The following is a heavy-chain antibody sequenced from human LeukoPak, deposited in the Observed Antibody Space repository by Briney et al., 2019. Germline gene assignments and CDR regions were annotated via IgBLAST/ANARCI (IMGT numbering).Heavy chain of an antibody. D-gene: IGHD6-6*01. Sequence: PSETLSLTCTVSGGSISSGSYYWSWIRQPAGTGLEWIGRIYTSGSTNYNPSLKSRVTISVDTSKNQFSLKLSSVTAADTAVYYCARDIAARDYYYGMDVWGQGTTVTVSS. V-gene: IGHV4-61*02. CDR1: GGSISSGSYY. CDR3: ARDIAARDYYYGMDV. J-gene: IGHJ6*02. CDR2: IYTSGST.